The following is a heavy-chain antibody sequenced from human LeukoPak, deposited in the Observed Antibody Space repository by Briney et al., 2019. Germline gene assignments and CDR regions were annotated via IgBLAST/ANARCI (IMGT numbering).Heavy chain of an antibody. CDR3: ATAPPTRVLQPLHY. CDR2: IYRGATT. Sequence: PGGSLRLSCAASGFTVSSNYMTWVRQAPGKGLEWVSIIYRGATTYYADSVTGRFTVSRDDSDNTPYLQMNNLRIEDTAVYYCATAPPTRVLQPLHYWGQGTLVTVSS. V-gene: IGHV3-53*01. CDR1: GFTVSSNY. D-gene: IGHD3-10*01. J-gene: IGHJ4*02.